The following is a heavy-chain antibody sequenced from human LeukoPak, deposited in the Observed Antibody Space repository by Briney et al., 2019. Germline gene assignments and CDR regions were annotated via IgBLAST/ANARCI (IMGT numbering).Heavy chain of an antibody. CDR2: ISTRSTYI. CDR3: ARDLRMPTATHAPPYYYHGMDV. V-gene: IGHV3-21*01. D-gene: IGHD4-17*01. Sequence: GRSLRLSCEASGFTFSYNAMHWVRQAPGKGLEWVSSISTRSTYIYYADSVKGRFTISRDNAQNSLYLQMNSLKAEDTAVYYCARDLRMPTATHAPPYYYHGMDVWGHGTTVTASS. CDR1: GFTFSYNA. J-gene: IGHJ6*02.